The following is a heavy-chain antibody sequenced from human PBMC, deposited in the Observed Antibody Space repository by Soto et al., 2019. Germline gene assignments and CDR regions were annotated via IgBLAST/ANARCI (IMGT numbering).Heavy chain of an antibody. CDR3: ARGILGPLYYYGMDV. D-gene: IGHD1-26*01. CDR2: IYPGDSDT. J-gene: IGHJ6*02. Sequence: GAAVKRSEKGCGYSLTSSWIGWVRQMPGKGLEWMGIIYPGDSDTRYSPSFQGQVTISADKSISPAYLQWSSLKASDTAMYYCARGILGPLYYYGMDVWGQGTTVTVSS. V-gene: IGHV5-51*01. CDR1: GYSLTSSW.